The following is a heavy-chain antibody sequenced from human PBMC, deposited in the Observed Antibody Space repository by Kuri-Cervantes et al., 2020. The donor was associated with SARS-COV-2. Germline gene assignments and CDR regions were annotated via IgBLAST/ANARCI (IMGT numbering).Heavy chain of an antibody. Sequence: GESLKISCAASGFTFSGHWIHWVRQAPGKGLVWVSRINPDGSYTNNADSVKGRFTLSRDNAKNMLFLQMNSLRAEDTAVYYCARADDCSGGSCPAYYWGQGTLVTVSS. CDR1: GFTFSGHW. J-gene: IGHJ4*02. D-gene: IGHD2-15*01. CDR3: ARADDCSGGSCPAYY. CDR2: INPDGSYT. V-gene: IGHV3-74*01.